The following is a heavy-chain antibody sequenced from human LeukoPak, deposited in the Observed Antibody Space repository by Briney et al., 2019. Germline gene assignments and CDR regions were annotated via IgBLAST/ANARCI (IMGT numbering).Heavy chain of an antibody. Sequence: SETLSLTCTVSGGSISSYYWSWIRQPPGKGLEWIGYIYYSGTTSYNPSLKTRVTISIDTSKNQFSLKLSSVTAADTAVYYCARVLRPMASQYYFDYWGQGTLVTVSS. CDR3: ARVLRPMASQYYFDY. CDR1: GGSISSYY. V-gene: IGHV4-59*01. D-gene: IGHD3-10*01. CDR2: IYYSGTT. J-gene: IGHJ4*02.